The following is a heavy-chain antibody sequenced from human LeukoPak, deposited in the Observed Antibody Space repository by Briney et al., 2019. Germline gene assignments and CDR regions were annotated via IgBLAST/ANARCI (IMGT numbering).Heavy chain of an antibody. V-gene: IGHV4-34*01. CDR1: GGSITGYY. J-gene: IGHJ4*02. D-gene: IGHD3-9*01. Sequence: SETLSLTCAVYGGSITGYYWSWIRQTPGRGLEWVGEIHYTGATSYNPSLKSRAAISTDTSKNQFTLRLSSVTAADTAVYYCARGNILTGYCFDFWGQGALVIVSS. CDR2: IHYTGAT. CDR3: ARGNILTGYCFDF.